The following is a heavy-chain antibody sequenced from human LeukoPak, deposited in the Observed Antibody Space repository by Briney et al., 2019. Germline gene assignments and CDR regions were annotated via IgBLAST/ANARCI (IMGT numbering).Heavy chain of an antibody. CDR3: ARAPTYCPSWGSTSCPTDY. J-gene: IGHJ4*02. V-gene: IGHV1-8*03. Sequence: GASVKVSCKASGGTFSSYAISWVRQATGQGLEWMGWMNPNSGNTGYAQKFQGRVTITRNTSISTAYVELSSLRSEDTAVYYCARAPTYCPSWGSTSCPTDYWGQGTLVTVSS. CDR1: GGTFSSYA. CDR2: MNPNSGNT. D-gene: IGHD2-2*01.